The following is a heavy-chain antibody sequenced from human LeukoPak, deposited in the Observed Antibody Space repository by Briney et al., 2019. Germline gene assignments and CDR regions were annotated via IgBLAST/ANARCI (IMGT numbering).Heavy chain of an antibody. Sequence: GGSLRLSCAASGFTFISYAMSWVRQTPGKGLEWVSGISGSGGRSYYADYADSVKGRFTIYRDNSKSTLYLQMNSLRAEDTAVYYCAKDLSSPGYFFDYWGQGTLVSVSS. J-gene: IGHJ4*02. CDR1: GFTFISYA. CDR3: AKDLSSPGYFFDY. V-gene: IGHV3-23*01. CDR2: ISGSGGRSYYA. D-gene: IGHD6-6*01.